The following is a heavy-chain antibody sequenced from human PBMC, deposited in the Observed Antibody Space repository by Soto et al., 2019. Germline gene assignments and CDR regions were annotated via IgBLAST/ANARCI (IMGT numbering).Heavy chain of an antibody. CDR3: ARDPLEDY. D-gene: IGHD1-1*01. Sequence: QVQLVESGGGVVQPGRSLRLSCATSGFTFSTYGMHWVRKAPGKGLEWVAVIWYDGSYEYYADSVKGRFTISRDNSKNTLYLQMNSLRAEDTTVYYCARDPLEDYWGQGTLVTVAS. CDR2: IWYDGSYE. J-gene: IGHJ4*02. V-gene: IGHV3-33*01. CDR1: GFTFSTYG.